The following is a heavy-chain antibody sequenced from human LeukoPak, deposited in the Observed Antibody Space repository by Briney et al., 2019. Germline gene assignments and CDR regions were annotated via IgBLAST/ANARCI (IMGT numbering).Heavy chain of an antibody. Sequence: SETLSLTCAVYGGSFSGYYWSWIRQPPGKGLEWIGSIYYSGSTYYNPSLKSRVTISVDTSKNQFSLKLSSVTAADTAVYYCASGFSHPFDYWGQGTLVTVSS. CDR1: GGSFSGYY. CDR3: ASGFSHPFDY. CDR2: IYYSGST. J-gene: IGHJ4*02. D-gene: IGHD3-3*01. V-gene: IGHV4-34*01.